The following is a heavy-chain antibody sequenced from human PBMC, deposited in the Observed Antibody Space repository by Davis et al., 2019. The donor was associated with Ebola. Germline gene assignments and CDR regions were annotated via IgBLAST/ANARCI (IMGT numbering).Heavy chain of an antibody. CDR3: ATTQWLREFDY. V-gene: IGHV3-53*05. CDR1: GFTVSSNH. J-gene: IGHJ4*02. D-gene: IGHD6-19*01. Sequence: GGSLRLSCAASGFTVSSNHMSWVRQAPGKGLEWVSVIYDQSTAYADSVRGRFIISRDKSNNTLYLEMNSLRVDDTAVYYCATTQWLREFDYWGQGTLVTVSS. CDR2: IYDQST.